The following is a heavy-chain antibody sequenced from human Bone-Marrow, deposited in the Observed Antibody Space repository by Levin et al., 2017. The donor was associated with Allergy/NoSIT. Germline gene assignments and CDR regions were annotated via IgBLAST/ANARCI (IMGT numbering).Heavy chain of an antibody. Sequence: GASVKVSCKASGGTFSSYAISWVRQAPGQGLEWMGGIIPIFGTANYAQKFQGRVTITADESTSTAYMELSSLRSEDTAVYYCARDRGSGSGWRLDAFDIWGQGTMVTVSS. J-gene: IGHJ3*02. D-gene: IGHD6-19*01. CDR2: IIPIFGTA. CDR3: ARDRGSGSGWRLDAFDI. V-gene: IGHV1-69*13. CDR1: GGTFSSYA.